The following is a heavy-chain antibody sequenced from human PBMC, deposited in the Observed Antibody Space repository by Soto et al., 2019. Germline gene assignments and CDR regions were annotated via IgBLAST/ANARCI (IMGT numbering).Heavy chain of an antibody. D-gene: IGHD3-10*01. J-gene: IGHJ4*02. Sequence: VASVEVSCKASGYTFTSYGISWVRQAPGQGLEWMGWISAYNGNTNYAQKLQGRVTMTTDTSTSTAYMELSSLRSEDTAVYYCARGHGAAYVDYWGQGTLVTVSS. CDR1: GYTFTSYG. V-gene: IGHV1-18*01. CDR2: ISAYNGNT. CDR3: ARGHGAAYVDY.